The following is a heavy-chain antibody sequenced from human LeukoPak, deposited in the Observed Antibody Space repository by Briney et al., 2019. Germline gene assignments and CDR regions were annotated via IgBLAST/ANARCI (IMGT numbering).Heavy chain of an antibody. CDR1: GGSISSGSYY. D-gene: IGHD6-13*01. Sequence: SETLSLTCTVSGGSISSGSYYWGWIRQPAGKGLEWIGRIYTSGSTNYNPSLKSRVTISVDTSKNQFSLKLSSVTAADTAVYYCARGGGSSWYGYYYYMYVWGKGTTVTVSS. CDR3: ARGGGSSWYGYYYYMYV. J-gene: IGHJ6*03. CDR2: IYTSGST. V-gene: IGHV4-61*02.